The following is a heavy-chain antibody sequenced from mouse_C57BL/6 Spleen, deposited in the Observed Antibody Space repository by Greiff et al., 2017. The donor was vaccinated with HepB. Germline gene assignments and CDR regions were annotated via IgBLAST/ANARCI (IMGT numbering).Heavy chain of an antibody. Sequence: VQLQQSGAELVKPGASVKISCKASGYAFSSYWMNWVKQRPGKGLEWIGQIYPGDGDTNYNGKFKGKATLTADKSSSTAYLQLSSLTSEDSAGYRGARTGYDGYFDVWGTGTTVTVSA. CDR1: GYAFSSYW. J-gene: IGHJ1*03. CDR3: ARTGYDGYFDV. CDR2: IYPGDGDT. V-gene: IGHV1-80*01. D-gene: IGHD3-1*01.